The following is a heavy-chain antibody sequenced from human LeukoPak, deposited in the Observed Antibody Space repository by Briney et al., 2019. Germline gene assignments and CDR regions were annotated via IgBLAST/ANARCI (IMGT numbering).Heavy chain of an antibody. Sequence: SETLSLTCTVSVDSISSYYWSWIRQPAGKGLEWIGRIYASGSTNYNPSLKSRVTMSLDTSKNQFSLNLSCVTAADTAVYYCARKALPGNWFDPWGQGTLVTVSS. CDR1: VDSISSYY. J-gene: IGHJ5*02. CDR3: ARKALPGNWFDP. CDR2: IYASGST. V-gene: IGHV4-4*07.